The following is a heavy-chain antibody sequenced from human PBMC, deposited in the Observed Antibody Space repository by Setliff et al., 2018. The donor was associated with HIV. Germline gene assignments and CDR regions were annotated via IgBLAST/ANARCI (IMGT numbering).Heavy chain of an antibody. D-gene: IGHD3-10*01. J-gene: IGHJ5*02. Sequence: ASVKVSCKAAGYTFTSYDINWVRQATGQGLEWMGWMNPNSGNTGYAQKFQGRVTMTRNTSISSAYMELSSLRSEDTAVYYCARGGYYCGSGKGNWFDPWGQGTLVTVSS. CDR2: MNPNSGNT. CDR3: ARGGYYCGSGKGNWFDP. CDR1: GYTFTSYD. V-gene: IGHV1-8*02.